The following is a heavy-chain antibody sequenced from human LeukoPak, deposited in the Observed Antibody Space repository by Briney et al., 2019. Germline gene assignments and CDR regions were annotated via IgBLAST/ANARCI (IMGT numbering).Heavy chain of an antibody. CDR1: GYTFSGFY. J-gene: IGHJ4*02. V-gene: IGHV1-46*01. CDR3: AREPPQSYHFDN. D-gene: IGHD2-2*01. Sequence: ASVKVSCKASGYTFSGFYVHWVRQAPGQGLEWMGIIKVSGGRTEYAQKFQGRVTVTRDMSTSTVYMELNNLRSEDTAVYYRAREPPQSYHFDNWGQGTPVTVS. CDR2: IKVSGGRT.